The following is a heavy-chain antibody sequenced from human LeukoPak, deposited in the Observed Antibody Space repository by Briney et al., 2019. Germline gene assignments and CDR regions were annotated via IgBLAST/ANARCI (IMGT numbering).Heavy chain of an antibody. CDR3: ARDRFAIVVVTAQNWFDP. CDR1: GYTFTGYY. J-gene: IGHJ5*02. D-gene: IGHD2-21*02. Sequence: ASVKVSCKASGYTFTGYYMHWVRQAPGQGLEWMGWINPNSGGTNYAQKFQGRVTMTRDTSISTAYMELSRLRSDDTAVCYCARDRFAIVVVTAQNWFDPWGQGTLVTVSS. V-gene: IGHV1-2*02. CDR2: INPNSGGT.